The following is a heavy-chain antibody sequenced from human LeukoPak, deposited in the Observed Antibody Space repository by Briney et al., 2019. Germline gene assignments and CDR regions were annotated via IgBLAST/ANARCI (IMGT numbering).Heavy chain of an antibody. V-gene: IGHV1-2*02. CDR2: INLNTGGT. J-gene: IGHJ2*01. D-gene: IGHD3-16*01. CDR3: GSVRGILSYFDL. CDR1: GYTFSDYY. Sequence: ASVKVSCKASGYTFSDYYIHWVRQAPGQGPEWMEWINLNTGGTNYAQKFDGRFSMTRDTSINTAFMELSGLTFDDTAVYYCGSVRGILSYFDLWGRGTLVTVSS.